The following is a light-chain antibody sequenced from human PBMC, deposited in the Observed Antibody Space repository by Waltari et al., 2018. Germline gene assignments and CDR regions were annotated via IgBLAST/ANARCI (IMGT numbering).Light chain of an antibody. CDR2: KTS. CDR3: QQYYTFPKT. Sequence: DIQMTQSPSTLSASVGDRVTISCRASQSVNGWLAWYQQIPGKAPKVLIYKTSRLQSCVPSRFSGSGSGTEFTLTISCLQPDDFATYYCQQYYTFPKTFGQGTKV. CDR1: QSVNGW. J-gene: IGKJ1*01. V-gene: IGKV1-5*03.